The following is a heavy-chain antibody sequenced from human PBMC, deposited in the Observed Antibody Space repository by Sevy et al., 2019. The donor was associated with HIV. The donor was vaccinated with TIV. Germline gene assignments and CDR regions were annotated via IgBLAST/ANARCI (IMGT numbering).Heavy chain of an antibody. V-gene: IGHV3-9*01. CDR3: AKDINLGCDGVNCYSYYYYFYGLDV. CDR1: GFPFNDHA. J-gene: IGHJ6*02. Sequence: GGSLRLSCAASGFPFNDHAMHWVRQVPGKGLEWVSGISWNSRNIGYADSVKGRFTISRDNARHFVYLEMNSLRPEDTAIYYSAKDINLGCDGVNCYSYYYYFYGLDVWGQGTTVTVSS. CDR2: ISWNSRNI. D-gene: IGHD2-21*01.